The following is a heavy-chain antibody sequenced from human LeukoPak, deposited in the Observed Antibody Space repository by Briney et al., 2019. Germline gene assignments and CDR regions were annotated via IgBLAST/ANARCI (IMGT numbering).Heavy chain of an antibody. CDR2: IIPIVGST. V-gene: IGHV1-69*04. CDR3: ARHYGGLDDY. CDR1: GDTFSSYG. J-gene: IGHJ4*02. D-gene: IGHD4-23*01. Sequence: SVKVSCKTSGDTFSSYGISWVRQAPGQGLEWMGRIIPIVGSTNYAEKLQGRVTITADKSTSTVYMELSSLRSEDTAVYYCARHYGGLDDYWGQGTLIVVSS.